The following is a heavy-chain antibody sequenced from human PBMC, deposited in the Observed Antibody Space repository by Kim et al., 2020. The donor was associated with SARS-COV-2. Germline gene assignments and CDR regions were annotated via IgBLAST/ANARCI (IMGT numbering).Heavy chain of an antibody. V-gene: IGHV3-21*01. CDR3: ARDPVAYYGMDV. Sequence: GGSLRLSCAASGFTFSSYSMNWVRQAPGKGLEWVSSISSSSSYIYYADSVKGRFTISRDNAKNSLYLQMNSLRAEDTAVYYCARDPVAYYGMDVWGQGTTVTVSS. J-gene: IGHJ6*02. CDR1: GFTFSSYS. D-gene: IGHD6-19*01. CDR2: ISSSSSYI.